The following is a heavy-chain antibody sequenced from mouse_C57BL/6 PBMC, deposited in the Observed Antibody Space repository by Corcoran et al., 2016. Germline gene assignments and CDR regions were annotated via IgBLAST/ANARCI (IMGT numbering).Heavy chain of an antibody. CDR1: GYAFSSYW. Sequence: QVQLQQSGAELVKPGASVKISCKASGYAFSSYWMNWVKQRPGKGLEWIGQIYPGDGDTNYNGKFKGKATLTADKSSSTAYMQLSSLTSEDSAVYFCARGHYSKGAMDYWGQGTSVTVSS. CDR2: IYPGDGDT. V-gene: IGHV1-80*01. D-gene: IGHD2-5*01. J-gene: IGHJ4*01. CDR3: ARGHYSKGAMDY.